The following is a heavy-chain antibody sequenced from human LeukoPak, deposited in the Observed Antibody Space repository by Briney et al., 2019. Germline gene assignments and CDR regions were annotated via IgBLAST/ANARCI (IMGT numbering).Heavy chain of an antibody. Sequence: PGGSLRLSCAASGFTFSSYAMSWVRQAPGKGLEWVSTISDSGSYYSDSVQGRFSISRDNSKNTLYLQMNSLRAEDTAVYYCAKAKSGSHSHFFDYWGQGTLVTVSS. J-gene: IGHJ4*02. CDR2: ISDSGS. CDR1: GFTFSSYA. D-gene: IGHD1-26*01. CDR3: AKAKSGSHSHFFDY. V-gene: IGHV3-23*01.